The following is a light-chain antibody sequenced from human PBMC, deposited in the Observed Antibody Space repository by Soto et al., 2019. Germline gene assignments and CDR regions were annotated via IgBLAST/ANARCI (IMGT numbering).Light chain of an antibody. CDR3: QPRSDWPIT. CDR1: QSVRSH. Sequence: EIVLTQSPATLSLSPGERATLSCRGSQSVRSHLVWYQQKPGQAPRLLIYEAYNRATGITARFSGSGSGTDFTLTISSLEPEDFAVYYCQPRSDWPITVGPVTRLEIK. J-gene: IGKJ5*01. V-gene: IGKV3-11*01. CDR2: EAY.